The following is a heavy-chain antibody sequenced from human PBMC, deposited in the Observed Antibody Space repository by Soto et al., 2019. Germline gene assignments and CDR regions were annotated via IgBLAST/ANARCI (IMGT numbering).Heavy chain of an antibody. D-gene: IGHD3-10*01. CDR3: AKDLLMVRGPYGMDV. Sequence: ESGGGEVQPGRSLRLSCAASGFSFSNYDMHWVRQAPGKGLEWVAVISYDGSNKHYADSVEGRFTISRDNSKNTLYLQMNSLRAEDTAVYYCAKDLLMVRGPYGMDVWGQGTTVTVSS. CDR1: GFSFSNYD. J-gene: IGHJ6*02. V-gene: IGHV3-30*18. CDR2: ISYDGSNK.